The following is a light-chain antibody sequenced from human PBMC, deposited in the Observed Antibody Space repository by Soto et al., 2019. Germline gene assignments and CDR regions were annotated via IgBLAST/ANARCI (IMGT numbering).Light chain of an antibody. Sequence: EIVLTQSPDTLSLSPGERATLSCRASQSVSSSYLAWYQQKPGQAPRLLIYGASSRATGIPDRFSGSGSGTDFSLTISRLEREDLAVYFCQQYDTSPPSTFGQGTRLEIK. CDR3: QQYDTSPPST. V-gene: IGKV3-20*01. CDR2: GAS. CDR1: QSVSSSY. J-gene: IGKJ5*01.